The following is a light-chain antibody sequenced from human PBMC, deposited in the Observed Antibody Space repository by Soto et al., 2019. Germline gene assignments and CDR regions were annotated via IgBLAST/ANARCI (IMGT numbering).Light chain of an antibody. CDR1: QSVSSL. CDR2: DAS. Sequence: EIVLTQSPGTLSLSPGERATLSCRASQSVSSLLAWYQQKPGQPPRLLIYDASTRATATPERFSGSGSGTDFTLTISRLEPEDFAVYYCHQYDSIVQTFGQGTKVDIK. J-gene: IGKJ1*01. V-gene: IGKV3-20*01. CDR3: HQYDSIVQT.